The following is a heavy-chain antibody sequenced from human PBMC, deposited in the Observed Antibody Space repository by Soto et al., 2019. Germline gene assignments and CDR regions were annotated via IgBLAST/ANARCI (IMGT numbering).Heavy chain of an antibody. CDR3: ARDHRWGYEYGDYGDS. Sequence: EVYLVESGGGVVRPGGSLRLSCAASGFGFDEYGMSWVRQGPGKGLEWVSGINRHGDSTGYADSVKGRFTISRDNANNSLYLQMNGLRAEDKAFYYCARDHRWGYEYGDYGDSWGQGTLVTVSS. J-gene: IGHJ5*01. V-gene: IGHV3-20*04. D-gene: IGHD4-17*01. CDR1: GFGFDEYG. CDR2: INRHGDST.